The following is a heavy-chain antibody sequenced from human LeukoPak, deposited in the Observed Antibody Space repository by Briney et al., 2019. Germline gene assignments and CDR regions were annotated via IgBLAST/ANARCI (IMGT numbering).Heavy chain of an antibody. D-gene: IGHD3-10*01. CDR2: INPSGGST. Sequence: ASVKVSCKASGYTFTSYYMHWVRQAPGQGLEWMAIINPSGGSTSYAQKFQGRVTMTRDTSTSTVYMELSSLRSEDTAVYYCARDPHGYYGSGSYSYYMDVWGKGTTVTISS. CDR1: GYTFTSYY. CDR3: ARDPHGYYGSGSYSYYMDV. J-gene: IGHJ6*03. V-gene: IGHV1-46*01.